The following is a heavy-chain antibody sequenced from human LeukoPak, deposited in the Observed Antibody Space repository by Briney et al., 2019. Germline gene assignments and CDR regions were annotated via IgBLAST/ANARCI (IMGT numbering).Heavy chain of an antibody. CDR3: AKVTLGGADLSYYCYYGMDV. V-gene: IGHV3-23*01. CDR2: ISGSGGST. Sequence: PGGSLRLSCAASGFTFSSYSMNCVRQAPGKGLEWVSAISGSGGSTYYADSVKGRFTISRDNSKNTLYLQMNSLRAEDTAVYYCAKVTLGGADLSYYCYYGMDVWGQGTTVTVSS. J-gene: IGHJ6*02. CDR1: GFTFSSYS. D-gene: IGHD3-16*01.